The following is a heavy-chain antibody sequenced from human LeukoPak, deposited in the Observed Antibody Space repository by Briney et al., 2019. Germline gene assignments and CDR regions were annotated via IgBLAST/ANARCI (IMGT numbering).Heavy chain of an antibody. D-gene: IGHD5-18*01. Sequence: PGGSLRLSCAAPGFTFSSYGMHWVRQAPGEGLEWVTFIRYDGTNKYYADSVKGRFTISRDSSKNTLYLQMNSLRAEDTAVYCCAKGRRAAMVTFFVYWGQGALVTVSS. J-gene: IGHJ4*02. CDR2: IRYDGTNK. CDR3: AKGRRAAMVTFFVY. V-gene: IGHV3-30*02. CDR1: GFTFSSYG.